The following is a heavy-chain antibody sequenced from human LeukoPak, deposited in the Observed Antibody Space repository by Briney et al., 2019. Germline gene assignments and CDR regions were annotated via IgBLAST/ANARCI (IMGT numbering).Heavy chain of an antibody. D-gene: IGHD1-1*01. CDR1: GFTFSSYN. CDR3: ARDLPGTKVFDY. CDR2: ISSSGSTT. Sequence: GGSLRLSCAASGFTFSSYNMNWVRQAPGKGLEWVSYISSSGSTTSYADSVKGRITISRDNAKNSLSLQMHSLRAEDTAVYYCARDLPGTKVFDYWGQGTLVTVSS. J-gene: IGHJ4*02. V-gene: IGHV3-48*04.